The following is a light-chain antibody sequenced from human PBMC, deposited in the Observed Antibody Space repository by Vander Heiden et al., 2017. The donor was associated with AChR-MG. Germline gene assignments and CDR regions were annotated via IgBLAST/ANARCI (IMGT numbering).Light chain of an antibody. V-gene: IGLV3-21*02. CDR3: QVWDSSSDLVV. Sequence: SYVLTQPPSVSVAPGQTASITCGGDKIGSKGVHWYQQMPGQAPVLVGYDDSDRPSGIPERFSGSNSGSTATLAISRVEAGDEADYDCQVWDSSSDLVVFGGGTKLTVL. CDR2: DDS. CDR1: KIGSKG. J-gene: IGLJ2*01.